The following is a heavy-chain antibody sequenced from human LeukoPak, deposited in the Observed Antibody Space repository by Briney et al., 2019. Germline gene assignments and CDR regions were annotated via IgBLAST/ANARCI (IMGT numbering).Heavy chain of an antibody. D-gene: IGHD3-10*01. CDR1: GFTFSSYA. CDR2: ISGSGGST. CDR3: VRDVGAVRGEVYFDY. Sequence: TGGSLRLSCAASGFTFSSYAMSWVRQAPGKGLEWVSSISGSGGSTYYADYVKGRFTISRDNTKNLLYLEMNSLRAEDTAMYFCVRDVGAVRGEVYFDYWGQGTLVTVSS. J-gene: IGHJ4*02. V-gene: IGHV3-23*01.